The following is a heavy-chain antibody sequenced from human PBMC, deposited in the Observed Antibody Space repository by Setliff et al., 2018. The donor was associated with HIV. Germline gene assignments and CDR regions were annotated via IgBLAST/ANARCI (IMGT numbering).Heavy chain of an antibody. CDR2: IYSGGRA. J-gene: IGHJ4*02. V-gene: IGHV3-53*01. CDR1: GFSVGTYY. D-gene: IGHD3-22*01. CDR3: ARGALISWDSSDDLWY. Sequence: GGSLRLSCAVYGFSVGTYYMTWVRQAPGKGLEWVSVIYSGGRAYYADSVKGRFTVSRDNSNNTLYLQMNSLRAEDTAVYYCARGALISWDSSDDLWYWGQGTLVTVSS.